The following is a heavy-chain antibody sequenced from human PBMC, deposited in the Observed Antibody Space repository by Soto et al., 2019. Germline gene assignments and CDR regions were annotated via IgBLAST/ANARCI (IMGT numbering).Heavy chain of an antibody. CDR3: ARARYDILTGPFWFDP. D-gene: IGHD3-9*01. J-gene: IGHJ5*02. CDR2: IIPIFGTA. V-gene: IGHV1-69*01. Sequence: QGLEWMGGIIPIFGTANYAQKFQGRVTITADESTSTAYMELSSLRSEDTAVYYCARARYDILTGPFWFDPWGQGTLVTVSS.